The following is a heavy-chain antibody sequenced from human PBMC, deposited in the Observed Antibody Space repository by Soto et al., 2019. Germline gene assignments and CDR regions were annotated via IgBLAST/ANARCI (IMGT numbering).Heavy chain of an antibody. CDR1: GFTFSSYG. Sequence: EVQLLESGGGLVQPGGSLTLSCAASGFTFSSYGMTWVRQAPGKGLEWVSFSSATAAGRYYSDSVKARFTISRDNSKNTLYLQMSRLRAEYTAVYYCVKDSRAGGNYGFYSDFWGQGDLVIVSS. CDR2: SSATAAGR. J-gene: IGHJ4*02. D-gene: IGHD1-7*01. V-gene: IGHV3-23*01. CDR3: VKDSRAGGNYGFYSDF.